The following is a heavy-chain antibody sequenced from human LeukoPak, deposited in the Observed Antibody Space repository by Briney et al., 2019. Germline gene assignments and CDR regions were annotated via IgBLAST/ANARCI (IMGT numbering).Heavy chain of an antibody. CDR3: AKDSSLIAAAGTALDY. Sequence: QPGGSLRLSCAASGFTFSSYGMHWVRQAPGKGLEWVAVIWYDGSNKYYADSVKGRFTISRDNSKNTLYLQMNSLRAEDTAVYYCAKDSSLIAAAGTALDYWGQGTLVTVSS. J-gene: IGHJ4*02. D-gene: IGHD6-13*01. CDR2: IWYDGSNK. V-gene: IGHV3-33*06. CDR1: GFTFSSYG.